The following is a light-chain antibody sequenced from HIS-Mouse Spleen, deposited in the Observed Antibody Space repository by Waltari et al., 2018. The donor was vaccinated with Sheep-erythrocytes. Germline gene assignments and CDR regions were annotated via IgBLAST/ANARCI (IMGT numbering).Light chain of an antibody. J-gene: IGKJ1*01. CDR1: QGISSY. CDR2: AAS. Sequence: DIQLTQSPSFLSASVGDRVTITCRASQGISSYLAWYQQKPGKAPKLLIYAASTLQSGVPSRFSGSGSGTDFTLTISSLQPEDFATYYCLQDYNYPWTFGQGTKVEIK. V-gene: IGKV1-9*01. CDR3: LQDYNYPWT.